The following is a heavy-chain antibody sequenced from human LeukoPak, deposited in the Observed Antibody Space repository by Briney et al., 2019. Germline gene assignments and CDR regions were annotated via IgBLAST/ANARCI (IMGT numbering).Heavy chain of an antibody. D-gene: IGHD2-8*01. CDR2: VDASGST. CDR1: GGSILGGYFY. Sequence: KPSETLSLTCTVSGGSILGGYFYWSWVRQPAGKGLEWIGRVDASGSTNYNPSLRSRVIISVDTSKNQFSLNLSSVTAADTAVYYCARWGVGFSNNGFDYWGRGSLVTVSS. J-gene: IGHJ4*02. CDR3: ARWGVGFSNNGFDY. V-gene: IGHV4-61*02.